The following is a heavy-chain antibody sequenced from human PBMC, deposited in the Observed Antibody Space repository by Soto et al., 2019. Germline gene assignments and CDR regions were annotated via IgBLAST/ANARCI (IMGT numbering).Heavy chain of an antibody. CDR3: ARDYGYYYDSSGYRIPYYYYYGMEV. CDR1: GGTFSSYA. J-gene: IGHJ6*02. CDR2: IIPIFGTA. Sequence: ASVKVSCKASGGTFSSYAISWVRQAPGQGLEWIGGIIPIFGTANYAQKFQGRVTITADESTSTAYMELSSLRSEDTAVYYCARDYGYYYDSSGYRIPYYYYYGMEVWGQGTTVTVSS. V-gene: IGHV1-69*13. D-gene: IGHD3-22*01.